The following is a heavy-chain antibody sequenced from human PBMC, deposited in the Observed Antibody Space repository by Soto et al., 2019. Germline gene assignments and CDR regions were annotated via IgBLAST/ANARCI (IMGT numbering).Heavy chain of an antibody. CDR1: VGTFSSYT. J-gene: IGHJ3*02. D-gene: IGHD2-15*01. CDR3: ARDSFPIVVVVAAGTLGAFDI. Sequence: SVKVSCKASVGTFSSYTISWVRQAPGQGLEWMGRIIPILGIANYAQKFQGRVTITADKSTSTAYMELSSLRSEDTAVYYCARDSFPIVVVVAAGTLGAFDIWGQGTMVTVSS. CDR2: IIPILGIA. V-gene: IGHV1-69*04.